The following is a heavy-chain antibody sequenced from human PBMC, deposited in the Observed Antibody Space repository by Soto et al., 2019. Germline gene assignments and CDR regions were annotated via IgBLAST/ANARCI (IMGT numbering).Heavy chain of an antibody. Sequence: EVRLLESGGGSVQPGGSLRLSCAASGFTFSSYAMSWVRQAPGKWLEWVSAISGSGGGGTYYADSVKGRFTISRDNSKDTLDLRMNSLTPGATVVYYCAKGGYCSSDACCDFDFWGQGTLVSVSS. V-gene: IGHV3-23*01. D-gene: IGHD2-2*01. CDR2: ISGSGGGGT. CDR3: AKGGYCSSDACCDFDF. J-gene: IGHJ4*02. CDR1: GFTFSSYA.